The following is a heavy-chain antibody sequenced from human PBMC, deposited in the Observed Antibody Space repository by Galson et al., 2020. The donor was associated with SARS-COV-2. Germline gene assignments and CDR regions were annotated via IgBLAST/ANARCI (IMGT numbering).Heavy chain of an antibody. D-gene: IGHD4-17*01. Sequence: QTLSLTCAISGDSVSRNSAAWNWIRQSPSRGLEWLGRTYYRSKWYNDSAISVKSRITISPDTSKNQFFLQLNSVTPEDTAVYYCARGGRGATVADFDYWGQGTLVTVSS. V-gene: IGHV6-1*01. J-gene: IGHJ4*02. CDR3: ARGGRGATVADFDY. CDR1: GDSVSRNSAA. CDR2: TYYRSKWYN.